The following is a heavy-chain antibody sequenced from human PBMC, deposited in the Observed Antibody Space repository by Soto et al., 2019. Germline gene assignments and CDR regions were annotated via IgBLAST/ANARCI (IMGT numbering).Heavy chain of an antibody. D-gene: IGHD6-13*01. Sequence: SETLSLTCDVSGDSITSGYYWGFIRQPPGKGLEWMGSFYHTGSTYYNPSLKSRVTISVDTSTNQFSLKLTSVTAAATAVYYCARGGPYSSSLYYFDYWGQGTLVTVSS. CDR1: GDSITSGYY. J-gene: IGHJ4*02. CDR3: ARGGPYSSSLYYFDY. CDR2: FYHTGST. V-gene: IGHV4-38-2*01.